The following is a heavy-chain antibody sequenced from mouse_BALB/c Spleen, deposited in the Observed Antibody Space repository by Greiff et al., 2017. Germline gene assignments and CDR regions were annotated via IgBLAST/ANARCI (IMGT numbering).Heavy chain of an antibody. CDR1: GFTFSSYG. V-gene: IGHV5-6-3*01. CDR2: INSNGGST. D-gene: IGHD2-10*02. Sequence: EVMLVESGGGLVQPGGSLKLSCAASGFTFSSYGMSWVRQTPDKRLELVATINSNGGSTYYPDSVKGRFTISRDNAKNTLYLQMSSLKSEDTAMYYCAREEALEYGNYGFAYWGQGTLVTVSA. J-gene: IGHJ3*01. CDR3: AREEALEYGNYGFAY.